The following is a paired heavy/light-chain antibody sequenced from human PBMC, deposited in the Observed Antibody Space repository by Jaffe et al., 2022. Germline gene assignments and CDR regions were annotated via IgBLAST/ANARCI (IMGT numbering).Light chain of an antibody. CDR1: SLRSYS. CDR3: NSRDSGTHHLF. J-gene: IGLJ2*01. CDR2: DKD. V-gene: IGLV3-19*01. Sequence: SSELTQDPAVSVALGQTVRITCQGDSLRSYSPSWYQQKPGQAPVLVIYDKDKRPSAIPDRFSASSSGNTASLTITGAQAEDEADYYCNSRDSGTHHLFFGGGTKLTVL.
Heavy chain of an antibody. Sequence: QVQLVQSGAEVKKPGSSVRVSCKASGGTFSSHSISWVRQAPGQGLEWMGRITPILDTTNYSKKFQGRVTITADKSTTTVHMELRSLRTEDSAVYYCARGGFCSGGNCYMYFYYMDVWGQGTAVTVSS. J-gene: IGHJ6*03. D-gene: IGHD2-15*01. CDR2: ITPILDTT. CDR1: GGTFSSHS. V-gene: IGHV1-69*08. CDR3: ARGGFCSGGNCYMYFYYMDV.